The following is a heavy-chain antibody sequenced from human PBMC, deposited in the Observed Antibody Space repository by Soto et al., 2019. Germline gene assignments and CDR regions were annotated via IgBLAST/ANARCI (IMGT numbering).Heavy chain of an antibody. CDR3: ARDPIRFLEWLPSGWFDP. J-gene: IGHJ5*02. CDR2: INAGNGNT. CDR1: GYTFASYA. V-gene: IGHV1-3*01. D-gene: IGHD3-3*01. Sequence: GASVKVSCKASGYTFASYAMHWVRQAPGQRLEWMGWINAGNGNTKYSQKFQGRVTITRDTSASTAYMELSSLRSEDTAVYYCARDPIRFLEWLPSGWFDPWGQGTLVTVSS.